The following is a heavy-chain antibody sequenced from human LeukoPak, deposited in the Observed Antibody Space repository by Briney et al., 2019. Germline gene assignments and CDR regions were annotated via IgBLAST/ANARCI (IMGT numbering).Heavy chain of an antibody. Sequence: ASVKVSCKASGYTFTGYYMHWVRQAPGQGLEWMGGIIPIFGTANYAQKFQGRVTITADESTSTAYMELSSLRSEDTAVYYCAGVVAARPVSGPEYFQHWGQGTLVTVSS. D-gene: IGHD6-6*01. CDR2: IIPIFGTA. V-gene: IGHV1-69*13. CDR3: AGVVAARPVSGPEYFQH. J-gene: IGHJ1*01. CDR1: GYTFTGYY.